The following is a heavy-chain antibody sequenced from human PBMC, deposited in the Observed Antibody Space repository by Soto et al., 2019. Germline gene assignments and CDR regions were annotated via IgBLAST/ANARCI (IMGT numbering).Heavy chain of an antibody. CDR3: ERGEWELRPFLSAPGNNAFDI. V-gene: IGHV6-1*01. Sequence: SQTLSLTCAISGDSVSSNSAAWNWIRQSPSRGLEWLGRTYYRSKWYNDYAVSVKSRITINRDTSKNQFSLQLNSVTPEDTAVDYCERGEWELRPFLSAPGNNAFDIWAQGTMVTVSS. J-gene: IGHJ3*02. CDR1: GDSVSSNSAA. D-gene: IGHD1-26*01. CDR2: TYYRSKWYN.